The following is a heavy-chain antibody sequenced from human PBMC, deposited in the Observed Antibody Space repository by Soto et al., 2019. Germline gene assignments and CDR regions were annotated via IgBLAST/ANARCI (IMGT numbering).Heavy chain of an antibody. V-gene: IGHV5-51*01. J-gene: IGHJ3*02. CDR2: IYPGDSDT. CDR3: ARRPELEAFDI. D-gene: IGHD3-10*01. CDR1: GYSFTSYW. Sequence: GESLKISCKGSGYSFTSYWIGWVRQMPGKGLEWMGIIYPGDSDTRYSPSFQGQVTIPADKSISTAYLQWSTLKASDTAMYYCARRPELEAFDIWGQGTMVTVSS.